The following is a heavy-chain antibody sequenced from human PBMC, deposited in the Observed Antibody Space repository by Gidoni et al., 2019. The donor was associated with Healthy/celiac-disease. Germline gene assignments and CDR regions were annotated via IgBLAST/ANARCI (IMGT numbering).Heavy chain of an antibody. CDR1: GFTSRSYS. D-gene: IGHD2-21*01. CDR2: ISSSSSYI. CDR3: ARDPGVARGVGAFDI. Sequence: EVQLVESGGGLVKPGGPLRLSCAASGFTSRSYSMNCVRQAPGKGLEWVSSISSSSSYIYYADSVKGRFTNSRDNAKNSLYLQMNSLRAEDTAVYYWARDPGVARGVGAFDIWGQGTMVTVSS. V-gene: IGHV3-21*01. J-gene: IGHJ3*02.